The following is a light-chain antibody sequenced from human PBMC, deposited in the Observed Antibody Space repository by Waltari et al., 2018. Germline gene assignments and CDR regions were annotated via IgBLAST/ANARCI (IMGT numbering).Light chain of an antibody. Sequence: EIVLTQSPATLSLSPGERAVLSCRAIQSFNNYLAWYKQKPGQAPRLRIYDASTRATGIAARFSGSGSGTDFTLTISSLEPEDSAVYYCQERSDWRGLTFGPGTKVDIK. V-gene: IGKV3-11*01. CDR3: QERSDWRGLT. CDR1: QSFNNY. J-gene: IGKJ3*01. CDR2: DAS.